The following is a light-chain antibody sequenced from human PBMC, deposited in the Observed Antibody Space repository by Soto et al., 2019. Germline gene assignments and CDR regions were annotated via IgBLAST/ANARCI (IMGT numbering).Light chain of an antibody. CDR2: EVT. CDR3: SSFTSRGTYV. J-gene: IGLJ1*01. V-gene: IGLV2-14*01. Sequence: QSALTQPASVSGSAGQSITISCTGTSNDAGGYNYVSWYQQHPGKAPKFMIYEVTYRPSGVSNRFSGYKSGNTASLTISGLQAEDEADYYCSSFTSRGTYVFGTGTKLTVL. CDR1: SNDAGGYNY.